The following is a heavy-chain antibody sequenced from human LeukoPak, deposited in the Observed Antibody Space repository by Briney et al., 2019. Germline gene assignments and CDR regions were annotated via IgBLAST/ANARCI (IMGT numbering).Heavy chain of an antibody. CDR2: INHSGST. J-gene: IGHJ3*02. CDR3: ARGRGGYYSRAFDI. V-gene: IGHV4-34*01. D-gene: IGHD3-22*01. CDR1: GGSFSGYS. Sequence: PSETLSLTCAVYGGSFSGYSWSWIREPPGKGLEWFGEINHSGSTNYNPSLTSRVTISVDTSKNQFSLKLSSVTAADTAVYYCARGRGGYYSRAFDIWGQGTMVTVSS.